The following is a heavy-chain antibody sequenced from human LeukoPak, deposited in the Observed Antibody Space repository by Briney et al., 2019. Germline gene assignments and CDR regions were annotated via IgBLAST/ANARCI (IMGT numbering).Heavy chain of an antibody. D-gene: IGHD1-26*01. Sequence: SQTLSLTCTVSGGSISSGSYYWSWIRQPAGKGLEWIGRIYTSGSTNYNPSLKSRVTISVDTSKNQFSLKLSSVTAADTAVYYCATHSTWELRDVFDIWGQGTMVTVSS. CDR1: GGSISSGSYY. CDR3: ATHSTWELRDVFDI. J-gene: IGHJ3*02. V-gene: IGHV4-61*02. CDR2: IYTSGST.